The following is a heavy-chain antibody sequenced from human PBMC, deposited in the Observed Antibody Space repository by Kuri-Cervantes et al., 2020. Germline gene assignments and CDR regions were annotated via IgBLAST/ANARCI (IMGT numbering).Heavy chain of an antibody. J-gene: IGHJ1*01. CDR2: ISGSSRTI. CDR3: ANIQN. Sequence: GESLKISCAASGFTFSNRIMRWVRQTPGKGLEWVSYISGSSRTIYYADSVKGRFTVSRDNAKNFLYLQMNSLRVDDTAVYYCANIQNWGQGTPVTVSS. CDR1: GFTFSNRI. V-gene: IGHV3-48*04.